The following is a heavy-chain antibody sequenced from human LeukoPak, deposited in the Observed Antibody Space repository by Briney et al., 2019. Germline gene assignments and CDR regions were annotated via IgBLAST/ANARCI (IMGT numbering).Heavy chain of an antibody. CDR1: GFTFDDYA. CDR3: TKDSDPYYDNSGNSRTIWFDP. V-gene: IGHV3-9*01. J-gene: IGHJ5*02. D-gene: IGHD3-22*01. Sequence: PGGSLRLSCAASGFTFDDYAMHWVRQAPGKGLEWVSGISWNSGSSGYADSVKGRFTVSRDNAKKSLYLQMNSLRAEDTALYYCTKDSDPYYDNSGNSRTIWFDPWSQGTLVTVSS. CDR2: ISWNSGSS.